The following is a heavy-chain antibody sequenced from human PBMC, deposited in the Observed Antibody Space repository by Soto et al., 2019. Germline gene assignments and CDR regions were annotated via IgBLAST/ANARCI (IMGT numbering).Heavy chain of an antibody. CDR3: ARQGFGELHGLVDV. CDR2: MGYNGFT. V-gene: IGHV4-59*08. J-gene: IGHJ6*02. CDR1: GGPMNNYY. D-gene: IGHD3-10*01. Sequence: QVQLQESGPGLVKPSETLSLTCTISGGPMNNYYCSWFRQPRGQGLEWIGYMGYNGFTRYNPSLRSRVAISLDPAKNQFSLTLSSVTAAETALSSCARQGFGELHGLVDVWGQGITVNVSS.